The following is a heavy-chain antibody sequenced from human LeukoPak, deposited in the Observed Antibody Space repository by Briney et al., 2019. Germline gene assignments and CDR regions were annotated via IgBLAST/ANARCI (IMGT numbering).Heavy chain of an antibody. CDR1: GFTFRNYG. CDR3: APDLRGAAWSLDY. J-gene: IGHJ4*02. CDR2: VSDSGSSA. D-gene: IGHD2-15*01. Sequence: PGGSLRLSCAAPGFTFRNYGMSWVRQAPGKGLEWVSVVSDSGSSAYYADSVKGRFTISRDNSKNTLYLQMNSLRAEDTAVYYCAPDLRGAAWSLDYWGQGTLVTVPS. V-gene: IGHV3-23*01.